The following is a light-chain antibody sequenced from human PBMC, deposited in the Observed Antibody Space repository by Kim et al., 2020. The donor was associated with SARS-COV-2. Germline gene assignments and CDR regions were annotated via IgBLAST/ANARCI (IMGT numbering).Light chain of an antibody. CDR2: QGY. J-gene: IGLJ2*01. CDR3: QAWDSSAAI. CDR1: GLWNKY. Sequence: VSPGQTASITCSGYGLWNKYVFWYQQKPGQAPVLVIYQGYNRPSGIPERFSGSSSGNTATLTISGTQAVDEADYYCQAWDSSAAIFGAGTQLTVL. V-gene: IGLV3-1*01.